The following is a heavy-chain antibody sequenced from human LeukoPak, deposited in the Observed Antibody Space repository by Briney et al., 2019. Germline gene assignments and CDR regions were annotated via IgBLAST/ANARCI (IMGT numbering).Heavy chain of an antibody. J-gene: IGHJ5*02. Sequence: GGSLRLSCAASGFTFSSYEMNWVRQAPGKGLEWVSYISSSGSTIYYADSVKGRFTISRDNAKNPLYLQMNSLRAEDTAVYYCASHSTTVTTFFWFDPWGQGTLVTVSS. D-gene: IGHD4-17*01. CDR3: ASHSTTVTTFFWFDP. CDR1: GFTFSSYE. V-gene: IGHV3-48*03. CDR2: ISSSGSTI.